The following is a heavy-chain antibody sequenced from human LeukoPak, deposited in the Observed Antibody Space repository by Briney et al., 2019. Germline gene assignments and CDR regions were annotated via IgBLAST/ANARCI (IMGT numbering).Heavy chain of an antibody. D-gene: IGHD3-16*01. CDR2: IYYSGST. V-gene: IGHV4-39*01. Sequence: SETLSLTCTVSGVSISSTSYYWGWIRQPPGKGLEWIASIYYSGSTYYNPSLKSRVTISVYTSKNQFSLKLSSVTAADTAVYYCARGNYDYVWGGIDYWGQGTLVTVSS. CDR1: GVSISSTSYY. CDR3: ARGNYDYVWGGIDY. J-gene: IGHJ4*02.